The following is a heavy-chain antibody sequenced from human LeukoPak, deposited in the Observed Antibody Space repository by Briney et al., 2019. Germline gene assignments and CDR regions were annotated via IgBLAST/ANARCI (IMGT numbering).Heavy chain of an antibody. V-gene: IGHV5-51*01. CDR1: GYRCSNNW. D-gene: IGHD6-13*01. CDR3: VRDEIGGDRSSWYVC. Sequence: GESLKVSCKGSGYRCSNNWITCVRQMPGKGLEWMGIIYPGDSQTRYSPSFQGQVTISADRSTRTAYLHWSSVKASQTAMFSCVRDEIGGDRSSWYVCWVQGTLTNVSS. J-gene: IGHJ1*01. CDR2: IYPGDSQT.